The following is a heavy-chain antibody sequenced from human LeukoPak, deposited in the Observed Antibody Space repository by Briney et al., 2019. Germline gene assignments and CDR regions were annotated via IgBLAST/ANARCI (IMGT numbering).Heavy chain of an antibody. J-gene: IGHJ6*03. V-gene: IGHV4-59*01. CDR3: ARGYSSSWTDFFHYYYMDV. D-gene: IGHD6-13*01. Sequence: SSETLSLTCTVSGGSISSYYWSWIRQPPGKGLEWIGYIYYSGSTNYNPSLKSRVTISVDTSKNQFSLKLSSVTAADTAVYYCARGYSSSWTDFFHYYYMDVWGKGTTVTVSS. CDR1: GGSISSYY. CDR2: IYYSGST.